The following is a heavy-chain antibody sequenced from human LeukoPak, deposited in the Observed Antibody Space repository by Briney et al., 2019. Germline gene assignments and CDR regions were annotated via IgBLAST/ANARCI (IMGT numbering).Heavy chain of an antibody. V-gene: IGHV3-21*01. Sequence: GGSLRLSCAASGFTFSSYSMNWVRQAPGKGLEWVSFISSSSSYIYYADSVKGRFTISRNNAKNSLYLQMNSLRAEDTAVYYCARGGSSWYYFHYWGQGTLVTVSS. CDR1: GFTFSSYS. CDR2: ISSSSSYI. J-gene: IGHJ4*02. CDR3: ARGGSSWYYFHY. D-gene: IGHD6-13*01.